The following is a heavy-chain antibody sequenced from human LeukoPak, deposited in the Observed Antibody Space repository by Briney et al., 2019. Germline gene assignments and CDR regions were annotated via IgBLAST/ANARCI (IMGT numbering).Heavy chain of an antibody. CDR2: IIPIFGIA. J-gene: IGHJ4*02. CDR1: GGTFSSYA. D-gene: IGHD5-24*01. CDR3: ARARRDGYNLRLDY. V-gene: IGHV1-69*05. Sequence: SVKVSCKASGGTFSSYAISWVRQAPGQGLEWMGGIIPIFGIANYAQKFQGRVTITTDESTSTAYMELSSLRSEDTAVYYCARARRDGYNLRLDYWGQGTLVTVSS.